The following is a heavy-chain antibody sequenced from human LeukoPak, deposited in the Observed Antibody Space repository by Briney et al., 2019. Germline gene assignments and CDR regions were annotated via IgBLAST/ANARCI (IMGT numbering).Heavy chain of an antibody. CDR1: GFTFSSYA. CDR2: ISYDGSNK. V-gene: IGHV3-30-3*01. J-gene: IGHJ3*02. CDR3: ARDQKDIVVVVAARIGTFDI. D-gene: IGHD2-15*01. Sequence: GGSLRLSCAASGFTFSSYAMHWVRQALGKGLEWVAVISYDGSNKYYADSVKGRFTISRDNSKNTLYLQMNSLRAEDTAVYYCARDQKDIVVVVAARIGTFDIWGQGTMVTVSS.